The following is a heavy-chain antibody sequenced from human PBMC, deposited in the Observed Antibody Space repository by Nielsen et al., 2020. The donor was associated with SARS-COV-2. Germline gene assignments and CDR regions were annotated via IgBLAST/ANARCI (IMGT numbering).Heavy chain of an antibody. CDR1: GYSFTSYD. Sequence: ASVKVSCKASGYSFTSYDMHWVRQAPGQGLEWMGVIYPSVGSTIYAQKFQGRVSMTRDTSTSTVSMELRSLRSEDTAVYYCARGSRAPAMWGQGTMVIVSS. J-gene: IGHJ3*01. V-gene: IGHV1-46*01. CDR2: IYPSVGST. CDR3: ARGSRAPAM.